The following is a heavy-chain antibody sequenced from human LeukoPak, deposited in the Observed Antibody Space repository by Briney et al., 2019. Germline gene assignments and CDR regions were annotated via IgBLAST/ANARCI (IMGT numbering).Heavy chain of an antibody. J-gene: IGHJ4*02. CDR3: AGGDVRRQWLADY. CDR2: IYFSGGT. CDR1: GDSISSSNCY. Sequence: SETLSLTCTVSGDSISSSNCYWGWIRQPPGKGLEWIGSIYFSGGTYYNASLKSRVTMSVDTSKNQFSLKLSSVTAADTAVYYCAGGDVRRQWLADYWGQGTLVTVSS. V-gene: IGHV4-39*07. D-gene: IGHD6-19*01.